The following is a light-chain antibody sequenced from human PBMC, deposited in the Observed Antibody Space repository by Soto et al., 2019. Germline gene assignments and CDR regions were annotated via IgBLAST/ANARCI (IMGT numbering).Light chain of an antibody. CDR2: GAS. CDR3: QQDNSWPPLT. CDR1: QSVSSN. Sequence: EIVMTQSPATLSVSPGERATLSCRASQSVSSNLAWYQQKPGQAPRLLIYGASTRATGIPARFSGSGAGTDVTLTISSLQSEDFGVYYCQQDNSWPPLTFGGGTKVEIK. J-gene: IGKJ4*01. V-gene: IGKV3D-15*01.